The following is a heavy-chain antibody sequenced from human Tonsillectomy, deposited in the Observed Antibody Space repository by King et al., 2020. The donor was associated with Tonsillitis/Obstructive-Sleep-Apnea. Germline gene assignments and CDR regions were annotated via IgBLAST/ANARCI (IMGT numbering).Heavy chain of an antibody. CDR2: IWYDGSNK. D-gene: IGHD3-22*01. CDR3: ARNYDSSGYYYLYYYYYMDV. Sequence: VQLVESGGGVVQPGRSLILSCAASGFTFSSYGMHWVRQAPGKGLEWVAVIWYDGSNKYYAYSVKGRFTISIDNSKNTLYLQMNSLRAEDTAVYYCARNYDSSGYYYLYYYYYMDVWGKGTTVTVSS. J-gene: IGHJ6*03. V-gene: IGHV3-33*01. CDR1: GFTFSSYG.